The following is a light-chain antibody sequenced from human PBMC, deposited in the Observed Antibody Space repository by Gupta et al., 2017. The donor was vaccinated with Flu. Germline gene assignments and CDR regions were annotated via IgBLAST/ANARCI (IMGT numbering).Light chain of an antibody. CDR1: SSNVGNHY. CDR3: AKSDTSMSTWV. Sequence: KVTNTCPGSSSNVGNHYLSGYPQLPEPATNLLCDENDKRPSGTPDRFSAYKAGTSATLGTTVLQAGEEADYYCAKSDTSMSTWVFGGGTKLTVL. V-gene: IGLV1-51*01. CDR2: END. J-gene: IGLJ3*02.